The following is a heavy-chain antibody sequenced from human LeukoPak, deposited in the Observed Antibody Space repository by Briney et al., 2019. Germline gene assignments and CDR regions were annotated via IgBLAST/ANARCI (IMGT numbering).Heavy chain of an antibody. J-gene: IGHJ6*03. V-gene: IGHV3-48*04. CDR3: ARDRYYGSGSPKPGYYYYYMDV. CDR2: ISSSGSTI. Sequence: GGSLRLSCAASGFTFSSYWMSWVRQAPGKGLEWVSYISSSGSTIYYADSVKGRFTISRDNAKNSLYLQMNSLRAEDTAVYYCARDRYYGSGSPKPGYYYYYMDVWGKGTTVTVSS. D-gene: IGHD3-10*01. CDR1: GFTFSSYW.